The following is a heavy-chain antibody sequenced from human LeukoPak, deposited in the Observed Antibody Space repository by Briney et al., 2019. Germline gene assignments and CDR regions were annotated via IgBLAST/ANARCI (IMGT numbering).Heavy chain of an antibody. V-gene: IGHV4-59*01. D-gene: IGHD4-17*01. CDR3: ARSDYGDYSFDY. Sequence: SETLSLTCTASGGSISSYYWSWIRQPPGKGLEWIGYIYYSGSTNYIPSLKSRVTISVDTSKNQFSLRLSSVTAADTAVYYCARSDYGDYSFDYWGQGTLVTVSS. CDR2: IYYSGST. J-gene: IGHJ4*02. CDR1: GGSISSYY.